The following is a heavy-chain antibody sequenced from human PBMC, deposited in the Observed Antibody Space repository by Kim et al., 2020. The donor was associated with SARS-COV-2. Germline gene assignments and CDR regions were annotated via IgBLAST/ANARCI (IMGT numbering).Heavy chain of an antibody. D-gene: IGHD3-10*01. CDR1: GGSISSYY. CDR3: ARVRGSDGGWFDP. Sequence: SETLSLTCTVSGGSISSYYWSWIRQPPGKGLEWIGYIYYSGSTNYNPSLKSRVTISVDTSKNQFSLKLSSVTAADTAVYYCARVRGSDGGWFDPWGQGTLVTVSS. J-gene: IGHJ5*02. CDR2: IYYSGST. V-gene: IGHV4-59*01.